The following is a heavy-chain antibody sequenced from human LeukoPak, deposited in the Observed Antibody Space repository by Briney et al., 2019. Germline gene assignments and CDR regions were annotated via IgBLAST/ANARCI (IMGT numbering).Heavy chain of an antibody. D-gene: IGHD1-26*01. CDR1: GFTFRNYG. CDR3: AKDQGNIVGATVY. CDR2: IWDAGNNQ. V-gene: IGHV3-30*02. J-gene: IGHJ4*02. Sequence: PGGSLRLSCAASGFTFRNYGMHYVRQAPGKGLEWVAVIWDAGNNQFYADSVRGRFTISRDNSKNTLYLQMNSLRAEDTAVYYCAKDQGNIVGATVYWGQGTLVTVSS.